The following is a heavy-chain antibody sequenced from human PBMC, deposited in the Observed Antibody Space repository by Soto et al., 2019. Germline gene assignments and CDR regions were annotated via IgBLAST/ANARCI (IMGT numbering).Heavy chain of an antibody. CDR3: AKLPQYDILTGYLNYFDY. D-gene: IGHD3-9*01. J-gene: IGHJ4*02. V-gene: IGHV3-48*01. Sequence: GGSLRLSCAASGFTFNTYTMNWVRQAPGKGLEWISYISRGTGATYAGSVKGRFTISRDNSKNSLYLHMNSLRAEDTAVYYCAKLPQYDILTGYLNYFDYWGQGTLVTVSS. CDR2: ISRGTGAT. CDR1: GFTFNTYT.